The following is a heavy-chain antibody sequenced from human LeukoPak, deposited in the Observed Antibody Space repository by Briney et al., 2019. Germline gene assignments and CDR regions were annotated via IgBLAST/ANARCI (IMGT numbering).Heavy chain of an antibody. CDR1: GGTFSSYA. D-gene: IGHD6-19*01. Sequence: SVKVSRKASGGTFSSYAISWVRQAPGQGLEWMGGIIPIFGTANYAQKFQGRVTITADESTSTAYMELSSLRSEDTAVYYCARDSARYSSGWRFDYWGQGTLVTVSS. CDR2: IIPIFGTA. J-gene: IGHJ4*02. V-gene: IGHV1-69*13. CDR3: ARDSARYSSGWRFDY.